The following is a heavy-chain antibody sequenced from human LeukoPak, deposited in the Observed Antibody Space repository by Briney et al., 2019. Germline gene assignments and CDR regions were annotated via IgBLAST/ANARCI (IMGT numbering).Heavy chain of an antibody. CDR3: ARGQDTAIFQH. J-gene: IGHJ1*01. CDR1: GGSFSGCY. Sequence: PSETLSLTCAVYGGSFSGCYWSWIRQPPGKGLEWIGEINHSGSTNYNPSLKSRVTISVDTSKNQFSLKLSSVTAADTAVYYCARGQDTAIFQHWGQGTLVTVSS. D-gene: IGHD5-18*01. CDR2: INHSGST. V-gene: IGHV4-34*01.